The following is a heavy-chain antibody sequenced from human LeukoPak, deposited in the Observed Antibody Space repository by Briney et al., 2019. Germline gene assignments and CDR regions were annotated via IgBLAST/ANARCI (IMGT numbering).Heavy chain of an antibody. CDR3: ARMGLWFGELLGRRDY. V-gene: IGHV3-66*01. D-gene: IGHD3-10*01. CDR1: GLTVSSDY. Sequence: GGSLRLSCAASGLTVSSDYISWVRQAPGKGLEWVSVIYRGGSTHYADSVKGRFTISRDNWKNTLDLQMNSLRAEDTAVYCCARMGLWFGELLGRRDYWGQGTLVTVSS. J-gene: IGHJ4*02. CDR2: IYRGGST.